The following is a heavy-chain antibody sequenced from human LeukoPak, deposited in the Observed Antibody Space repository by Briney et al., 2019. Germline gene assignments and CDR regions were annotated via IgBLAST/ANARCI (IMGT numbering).Heavy chain of an antibody. J-gene: IGHJ4*02. CDR3: TGYVFFPY. Sequence: SETLSLTCTVSGGSISSYYWSWIRQPPGKGLEWIGYIYYSGSTNYNPSLKSRVTISVDTSKNQFSLKYYCARHGGGNYDILTGYVFFPYWGQGTLVTVSS. CDR1: GGSISSYY. V-gene: IGHV4-59*01. D-gene: IGHD3-9*01. CDR2: IYYSGST.